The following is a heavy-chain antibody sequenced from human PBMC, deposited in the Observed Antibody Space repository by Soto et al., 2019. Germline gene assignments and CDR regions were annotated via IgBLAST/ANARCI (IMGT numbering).Heavy chain of an antibody. D-gene: IGHD3-10*01. V-gene: IGHV3-7*04. CDR1: GFTFSIYW. J-gene: IGHJ4*02. CDR3: ARETNYYAA. Sequence: GGSLRLSCAASGFTFSIYWMAWVRQAPGKGLEWVANIKEDGSGYTYADSVRGRFTISRDNAKNSLYLQMNSLRVEDTAVYYCARETNYYAAWGQGTLVTVS. CDR2: IKEDGSGY.